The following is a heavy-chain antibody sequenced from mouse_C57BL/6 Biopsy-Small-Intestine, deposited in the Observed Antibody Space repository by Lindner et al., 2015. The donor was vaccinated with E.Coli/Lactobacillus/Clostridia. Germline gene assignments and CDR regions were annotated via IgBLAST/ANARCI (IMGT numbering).Heavy chain of an antibody. CDR3: ARRIYYDNTGYGMDY. Sequence: VQLQESGPELVKPGASVKMSCKAAGYTITDYNMHWVKQSHGKSLEWIGYIKPNNGGTNYNQKFKGKATLTVDKSSSTAYMEVRSLTSEDSAVYCCARRIYYDNTGYGMDYWGQGTSVTVSS. CDR1: GYTITDYN. D-gene: IGHD2-1*01. CDR2: IKPNNGGT. V-gene: IGHV1-22*01. J-gene: IGHJ4*01.